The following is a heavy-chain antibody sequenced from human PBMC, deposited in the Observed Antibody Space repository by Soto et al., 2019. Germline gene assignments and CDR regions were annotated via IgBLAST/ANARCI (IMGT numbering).Heavy chain of an antibody. CDR3: ARLKSTFSGSYYGGGFFGY. D-gene: IGHD1-26*01. V-gene: IGHV4-39*01. Sequence: KPSETLSLTCNVSGESMSNTAYYWGWIRQTPGKGLEWIATIFYTGSAYYNSSLKSRVTISVDASKNQFSLKLLSVAAADTAIYYCARLKSTFSGSYYGGGFFGYWGQGILVTVTS. CDR2: IFYTGSA. CDR1: GESMSNTAYY. J-gene: IGHJ4*02.